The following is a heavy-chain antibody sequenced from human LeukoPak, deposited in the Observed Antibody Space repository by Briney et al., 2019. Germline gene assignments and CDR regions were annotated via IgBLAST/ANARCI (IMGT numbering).Heavy chain of an antibody. Sequence: GASVKVSCKASGYTFTSYDINWVRQAPGQGLEWMGWINCNTGDTNYAQNFQGRVTMTRDSSISSAYMQLSRLTFDDTAVYYCARDSVIQLPYNWFDPWGQGTLVTVS. CDR2: INCNTGDT. J-gene: IGHJ5*02. D-gene: IGHD1-1*01. CDR3: ARDSVIQLPYNWFDP. V-gene: IGHV1-2*02. CDR1: GYTFTSYD.